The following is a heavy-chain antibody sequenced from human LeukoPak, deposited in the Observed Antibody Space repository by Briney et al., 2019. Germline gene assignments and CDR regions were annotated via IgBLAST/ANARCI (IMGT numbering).Heavy chain of an antibody. CDR3: ATLDWKRGGGTLDY. CDR1: GYTLSEVS. CDR2: FDPGDAET. V-gene: IGHV1-24*01. Sequence: GASVKVSCKVSGYTLSEVSMHWVRQAPGKELEWMGGFDPGDAETIFAQKFQGRVTMTEDTSTDTVYMELSSQRSEDTGVYYCATLDWKRGGGTLDYWGQGTLVTVSS. D-gene: IGHD1-1*01. J-gene: IGHJ4*02.